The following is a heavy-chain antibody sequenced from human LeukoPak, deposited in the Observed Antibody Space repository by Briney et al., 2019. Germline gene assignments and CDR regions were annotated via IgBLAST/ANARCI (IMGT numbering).Heavy chain of an antibody. Sequence: GGSLRLSCAASGFTFSSYSMNWVRQAPGKGLEWVSSISSSSSYIYYADSVKGRFTISRDNAKTSLYLQMNSLRAEDTAVYYCAREVPSVDCSSTSCYGPWGAFDIWGQGTMVTVPS. CDR1: GFTFSSYS. D-gene: IGHD2-2*01. CDR2: ISSSSSYI. J-gene: IGHJ3*02. V-gene: IGHV3-21*01. CDR3: AREVPSVDCSSTSCYGPWGAFDI.